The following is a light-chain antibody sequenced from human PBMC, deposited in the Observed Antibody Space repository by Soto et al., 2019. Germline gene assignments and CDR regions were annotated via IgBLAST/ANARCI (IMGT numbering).Light chain of an antibody. CDR2: EVS. J-gene: IGLJ2*01. V-gene: IGLV2-14*01. CDR1: SSDVGGYNY. Sequence: QSALTQPASVSGSPGQSITISCTGTSSDVGGYNYVSWYQQHPGKAPKLMIYEVSNRPSGVSNRFSGSKSGNTASLTISRLQGEDEADYYCSSYTSSSTLIFGGGTKLTVL. CDR3: SSYTSSSTLI.